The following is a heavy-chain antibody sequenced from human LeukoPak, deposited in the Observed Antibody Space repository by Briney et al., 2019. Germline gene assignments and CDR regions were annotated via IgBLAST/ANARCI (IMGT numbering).Heavy chain of an antibody. V-gene: IGHV3-30*02. D-gene: IGHD3-3*01. CDR2: IRYDGSNK. CDR3: AKTLDTYYDFWSGYYSTDFDY. J-gene: IGHJ4*02. Sequence: PGGSLRLSCAASGFTFSSYGMHWVRQAPGKGLEWVAFIRYDGSNKYYPDSVKGRFTIARDNSKNTLYLQMNSLRAEDTAVYYCAKTLDTYYDFWSGYYSTDFDYWGQGTLVTVSS. CDR1: GFTFSSYG.